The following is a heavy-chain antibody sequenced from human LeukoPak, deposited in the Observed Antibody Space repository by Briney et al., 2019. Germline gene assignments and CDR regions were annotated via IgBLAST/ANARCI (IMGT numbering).Heavy chain of an antibody. CDR2: IKQDGSDK. CDR3: ARDLDYSDSSGPYPAY. CDR1: GFTFSSYW. Sequence: PGGSLGLSCAASGFTFSSYWMTWVRQAPGKGLEWVANIKQDGSDKRYVDSVKGRFTISRDNARNSLYLQMNSLRAEDTAVYYCARDLDYSDSSGPYPAYWGQGTLVTVSS. J-gene: IGHJ4*02. D-gene: IGHD3-22*01. V-gene: IGHV3-7*01.